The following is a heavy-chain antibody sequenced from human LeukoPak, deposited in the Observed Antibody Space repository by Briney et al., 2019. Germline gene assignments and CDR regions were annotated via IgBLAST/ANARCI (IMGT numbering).Heavy chain of an antibody. CDR3: ARHRGYSYGYIDY. J-gene: IGHJ4*02. D-gene: IGHD5-18*01. CDR1: GGSINSGAYF. V-gene: IGHV4-31*03. CDR2: IYSSGGT. Sequence: SETLSLTCTVSGGSINSGAYFWIWIRQHPGKGLEWIGYIYSSGGTYYNPSLKSRVTISVDTSKSHFSLKLSPVTAADTAVYYCARHRGYSYGYIDYWGQGTLVTVSS.